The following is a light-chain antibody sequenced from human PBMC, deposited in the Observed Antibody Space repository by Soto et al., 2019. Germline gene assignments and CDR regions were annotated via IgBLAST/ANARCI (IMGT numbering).Light chain of an antibody. J-gene: IGKJ5*01. Sequence: EIVLTQSPATLSLSPGERATLSCRASQSVSSYLAWYQQKPGQAPRLLIYDASNRATGIPARFSGSGSGTDFTLTIRRLEPEDFAVYYCQQYGNSPITFGQGTRLEIK. CDR3: QQYGNSPIT. CDR1: QSVSSY. CDR2: DAS. V-gene: IGKV3-11*01.